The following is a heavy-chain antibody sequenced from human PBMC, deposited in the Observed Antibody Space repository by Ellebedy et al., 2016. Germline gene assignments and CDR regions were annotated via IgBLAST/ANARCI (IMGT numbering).Heavy chain of an antibody. CDR2: SNNI. V-gene: IGHV1-18*01. Sequence: ASVKVSXKGSGYSFIKYGISWVRQAPGQGLEWMGGSNNINHAQKFQGRVTMTTDTSTRTAYMELRSLRFDDTAVYYCARDTRDGVGTSEAFYDPWGQGTLVTVS. CDR1: GYSFIKYG. D-gene: IGHD4-23*01. J-gene: IGHJ5*02. CDR3: ARDTRDGVGTSEAFYDP.